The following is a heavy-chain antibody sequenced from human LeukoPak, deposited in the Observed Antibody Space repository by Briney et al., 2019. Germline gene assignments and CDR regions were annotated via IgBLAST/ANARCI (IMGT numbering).Heavy chain of an antibody. CDR1: GGTFSSYA. Sequence: SVKVSCKASGGTFSSYAISWVRQAPGQGLEWMGGIIPIFGTANYAQKFQGRVTITADESTSTAYMELSSLRSEDTAVYYCARAPLDYDILTGYYRVYYYYMDVWGKGTTVTASS. V-gene: IGHV1-69*13. CDR2: IIPIFGTA. J-gene: IGHJ6*03. D-gene: IGHD3-9*01. CDR3: ARAPLDYDILTGYYRVYYYYMDV.